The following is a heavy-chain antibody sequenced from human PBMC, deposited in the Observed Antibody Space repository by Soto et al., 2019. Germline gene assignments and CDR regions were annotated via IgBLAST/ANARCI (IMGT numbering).Heavy chain of an antibody. V-gene: IGHV1-69*02. D-gene: IGHD2-2*01. CDR3: ARMDCSSTSCYYAFDI. CDR1: GGTFSSYT. CDR2: IIPILGIA. J-gene: IGHJ3*02. Sequence: SVKVSCKASGGTFSSYTISWVRQAPGQGLEWMGRIIPILGIANYAQKFQGRVTITADKSTSTAYMELSSLRSEDTAVYYCARMDCSSTSCYYAFDIRGQRTTVTVSS.